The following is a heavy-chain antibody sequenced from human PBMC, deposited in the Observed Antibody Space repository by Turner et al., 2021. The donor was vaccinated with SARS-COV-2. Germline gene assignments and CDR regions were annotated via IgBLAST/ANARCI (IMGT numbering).Heavy chain of an antibody. D-gene: IGHD6-13*01. V-gene: IGHV3-7*01. CDR3: ARDPQQLVPHYYYYYYMDV. Sequence: EVQLVESGGGLVQPGGSLRLSCAASGFTFSSYWMSWVRQAPGKGLEWVANIKQDGSEKYYVDSVKGRFTISRDNAKNSLYLQMNSLRAEDTAVYFCARDPQQLVPHYYYYYYMDVWGKGTTVTVSS. CDR2: IKQDGSEK. CDR1: GFTFSSYW. J-gene: IGHJ6*03.